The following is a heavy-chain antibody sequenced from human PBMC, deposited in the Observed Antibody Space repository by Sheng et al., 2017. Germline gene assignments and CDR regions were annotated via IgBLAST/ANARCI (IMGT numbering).Heavy chain of an antibody. J-gene: IGHJ3*02. Sequence: EVQLVESGGVVVQPGGPVRLSCAASGFTFDDYTMHWVRQAPGKGLDWVSLITWDGDNTYYADSVKGRFTVSRDNSKNSLYLQMNSLRAEDTAFYYCARASDSGWYDSDAFDIWGQGTMVTVSS. D-gene: IGHD6-19*01. CDR1: GFTFDDYT. CDR2: ITWDGDNT. V-gene: IGHV3-43*01. CDR3: ARASDSGWYDSDAFDI.